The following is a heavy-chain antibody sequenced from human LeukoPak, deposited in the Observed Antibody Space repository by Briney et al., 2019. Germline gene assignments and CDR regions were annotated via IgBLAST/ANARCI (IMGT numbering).Heavy chain of an antibody. CDR3: AKEKGLYDSSGYYLAFDI. D-gene: IGHD3-22*01. V-gene: IGHV3-23*01. CDR2: ISGSGGST. J-gene: IGHJ3*02. Sequence: GGSLRLSCAASGFTFSSYAMSWVRQAPGKGLEWVSAISGSGGSTYCADSVKGRFTISRDNSKNTLYLQMNSLRAEDTAVYYCAKEKGLYDSSGYYLAFDIWGQGTMVTVSS. CDR1: GFTFSSYA.